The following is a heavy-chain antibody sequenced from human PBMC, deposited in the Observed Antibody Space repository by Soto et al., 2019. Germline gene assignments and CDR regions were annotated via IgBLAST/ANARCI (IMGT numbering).Heavy chain of an antibody. Sequence: SETLSLTCTVSGGSISSSSYYWGWIRQPPGKGLEWIGSIYYSGSTYYNPSLKSRVTISVDTSKNQFSLKLSSVTAADTAVYYCARLSTDIVVVPAAMRWFDPWGQGTLVTVSS. CDR3: ARLSTDIVVVPAAMRWFDP. D-gene: IGHD2-2*01. CDR1: GGSISSSSYY. CDR2: IYYSGST. V-gene: IGHV4-39*01. J-gene: IGHJ5*02.